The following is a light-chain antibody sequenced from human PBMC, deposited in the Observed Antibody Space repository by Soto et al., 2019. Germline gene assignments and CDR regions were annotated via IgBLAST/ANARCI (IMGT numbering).Light chain of an antibody. CDR3: AAWDYSLNGWV. CDR1: SSNIGSNT. J-gene: IGLJ3*02. V-gene: IGLV1-44*01. Sequence: QPVLTQPPSASGTPGQRVTISCSGSSSNIGSNTVNWYQQLPGTAPKLLIYSNNQRPSGVPDRFSGSKSGTSASLAISGLQSEDEADYYCAAWDYSLNGWVFGGGTKLTVL. CDR2: SNN.